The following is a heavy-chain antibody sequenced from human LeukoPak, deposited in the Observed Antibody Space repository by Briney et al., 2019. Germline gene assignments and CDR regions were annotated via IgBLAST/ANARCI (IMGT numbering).Heavy chain of an antibody. Sequence: PGGSLRLSCAASGFTFSSYWLHWVRQAPGKGLVWVSRINSDGSSTTYADSVKGRFTISRDNAKNTLYLQMNSLRAEDTAVYYCARVQGNNGDYVDFDYWGQGAPVTVSS. CDR3: ARVQGNNGDYVDFDY. CDR2: INSDGSST. V-gene: IGHV3-74*01. J-gene: IGHJ4*02. CDR1: GFTFSSYW. D-gene: IGHD4-17*01.